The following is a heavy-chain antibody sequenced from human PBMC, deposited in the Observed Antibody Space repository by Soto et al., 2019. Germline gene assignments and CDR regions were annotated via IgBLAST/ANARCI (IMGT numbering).Heavy chain of an antibody. Sequence: QVQLQESGPGLVKPSGTLSLTCAVSGGSISSRNWWSWVRQPPGKGPGWIGEISHSGSTNYNPSLKSRVSISVDKSKNQFSLKLSSVTATDTAVYYCAAKRAFGVVIIMNSLDYWGQGTMVTVSS. D-gene: IGHD3-3*01. V-gene: IGHV4-4*02. J-gene: IGHJ4*02. CDR3: AAKRAFGVVIIMNSLDY. CDR2: ISHSGST. CDR1: GGSISSRNW.